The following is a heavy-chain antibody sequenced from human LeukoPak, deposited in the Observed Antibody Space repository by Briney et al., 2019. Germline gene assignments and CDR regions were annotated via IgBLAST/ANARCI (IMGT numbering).Heavy chain of an antibody. D-gene: IGHD3-3*01. Sequence: SETLSLTCAVYGGSFSGYYWSWIRQPPGKGLEWIGEINHSGSTNYNPSLKSRVTISVDTSKNQFSLKLSSVTAADTAVYYCARLRFLEWLLGGYYYYMDVWGKGTTVTVSS. J-gene: IGHJ6*03. CDR2: INHSGST. CDR1: GGSFSGYY. CDR3: ARLRFLEWLLGGYYYYMDV. V-gene: IGHV4-34*01.